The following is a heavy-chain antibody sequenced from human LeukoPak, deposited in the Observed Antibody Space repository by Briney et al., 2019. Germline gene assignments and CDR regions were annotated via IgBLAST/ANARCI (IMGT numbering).Heavy chain of an antibody. CDR1: GYTFTSYD. CDR3: ARAGGYCGRISCPYYFDY. D-gene: IGHD2-15*01. CDR2: MNPNSGNT. J-gene: IGHJ4*02. Sequence: ASVNVSCKASGYTFTSYDINWVRQATGQGLEGMGWMNPNSGNTGYAQKFQGRVTMTRNTSISTAYMELSSLRSEDTAVYYCARAGGYCGRISCPYYFDYWGQGCLVAVSS. V-gene: IGHV1-8*01.